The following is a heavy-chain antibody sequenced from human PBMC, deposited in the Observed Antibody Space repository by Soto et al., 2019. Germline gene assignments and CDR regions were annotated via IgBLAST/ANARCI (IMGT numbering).Heavy chain of an antibody. Sequence: SEILSLTCSVSGGSIRNYYWNWIRQPPGKGLEWIGYIYSSGTTNYNPSLTSRVTMSIDTSKGQFSLKLSSVTAADTAVYYCARARTPYYYDNTGYFLFDPWGQGTLVTVSS. CDR1: GGSIRNYY. CDR2: IYSSGTT. J-gene: IGHJ5*02. CDR3: ARARTPYYYDNTGYFLFDP. V-gene: IGHV4-59*01. D-gene: IGHD3-22*01.